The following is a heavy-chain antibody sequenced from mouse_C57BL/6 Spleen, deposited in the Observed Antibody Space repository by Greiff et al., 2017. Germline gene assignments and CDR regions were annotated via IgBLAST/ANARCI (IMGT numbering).Heavy chain of an antibody. Sequence: VKLMASGPGLVQPSQSLSITCTVSGFSLTSYGVHWVRQSPGKGLEWLGVIWSGGSTDYNAAFISRLSISKDNSKSQVFFKMNSLQADDTAIYYCARNGSYYDYDGNYFDYWGQGTTLTVSS. CDR2: IWSGGST. V-gene: IGHV2-2*01. D-gene: IGHD2-4*01. J-gene: IGHJ2*01. CDR3: ARNGSYYDYDGNYFDY. CDR1: GFSLTSYG.